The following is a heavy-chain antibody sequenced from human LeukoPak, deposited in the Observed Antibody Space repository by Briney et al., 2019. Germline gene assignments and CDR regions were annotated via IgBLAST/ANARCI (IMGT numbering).Heavy chain of an antibody. CDR2: IYYSGST. V-gene: IGHV4-39*01. CDR3: ARLDLQLVPGY. J-gene: IGHJ4*02. CDR1: GGSISSSSYY. D-gene: IGHD6-6*01. Sequence: PSETLSFTCTVSGGSISSSSYYWGWIRQPPGKGLEWIGSIYYSGSTYYNPSLKSRVTISVDTSKNQFSLKLSSVTAADTAVYYCARLDLQLVPGYWGQGTLVTVSS.